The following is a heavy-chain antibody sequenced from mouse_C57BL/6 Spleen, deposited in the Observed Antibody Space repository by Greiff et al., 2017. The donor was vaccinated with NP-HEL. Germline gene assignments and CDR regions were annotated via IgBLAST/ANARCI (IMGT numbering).Heavy chain of an antibody. CDR1: GYTFTSYW. CDR3: ARSLYDGYYRLDY. D-gene: IGHD2-3*01. V-gene: IGHV1-61*01. Sequence: QVQLQQPGAELVRPGSSVKLSCKASGYTFTSYWMDWVKQRPGQGLEWIGNIYPSDSETHYNQKFKDKATLTVDKSSSTAYMQLSSLTSEDSAVYYCARSLYDGYYRLDYGGQGTTLTVSS. CDR2: IYPSDSET. J-gene: IGHJ2*01.